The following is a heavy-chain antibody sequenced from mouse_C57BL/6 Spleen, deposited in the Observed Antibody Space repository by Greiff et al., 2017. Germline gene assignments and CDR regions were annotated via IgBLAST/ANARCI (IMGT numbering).Heavy chain of an antibody. CDR2: IYPGDGDT. D-gene: IGHD2-2*01. CDR1: GYAFSSYW. V-gene: IGHV1-80*01. CDR3: AIWGYDGDWFAY. Sequence: QVQLQQSGAELVKPGASVKISCKASGYAFSSYWMNWVKQRPGKGLEWIGQIYPGDGDTNYNGKFKGKATMTADKSSSTAYMQLSSLTSEDSAVYFCAIWGYDGDWFAYWGQGTLVTVSA. J-gene: IGHJ3*01.